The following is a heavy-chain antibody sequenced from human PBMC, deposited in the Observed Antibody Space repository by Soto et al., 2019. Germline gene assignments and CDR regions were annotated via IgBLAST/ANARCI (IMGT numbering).Heavy chain of an antibody. Sequence: QLQLRESGPGLVQPSGTLSLTCDVSGDSLTNNHWWSWVRQAPGKGLEWIGEIWHTGRPNYNPSLKCGVAISIDNSKIQFALKLSSVTAADTAVYYCVRDSRTGCSSINCYMHWGQGTLVTVSS. CDR2: IWHTGRP. V-gene: IGHV4-4*02. J-gene: IGHJ4*02. CDR1: GDSLTNNHW. CDR3: VRDSRTGCSSINCYMH. D-gene: IGHD2-15*01.